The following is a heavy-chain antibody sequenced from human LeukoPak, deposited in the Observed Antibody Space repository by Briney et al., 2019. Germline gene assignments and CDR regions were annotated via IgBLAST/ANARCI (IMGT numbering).Heavy chain of an antibody. V-gene: IGHV1-18*01. CDR3: ARDPLRIAARAVFDY. CDR1: GYTFTSYG. J-gene: IGHJ4*02. CDR2: ISAYNGNT. Sequence: GASAKVSCKASGYTFTSYGISWVRQAPGQGLEWMGWISAYNGNTNYAQRLQGRVTMTTDTSTSTAYMELRSLRSDDTAVYYCARDPLRIAARAVFDYWGQGTLVTVSS. D-gene: IGHD6-6*01.